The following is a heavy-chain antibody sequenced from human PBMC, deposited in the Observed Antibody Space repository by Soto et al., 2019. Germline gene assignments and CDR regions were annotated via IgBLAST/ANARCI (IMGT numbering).Heavy chain of an antibody. CDR1: GFTVSSNY. V-gene: IGHV3-66*01. J-gene: IGHJ3*02. CDR3: AREFRTSGSRDAFDI. Sequence: EVQLVESGGGLVQPGGSLRLSCAASGFTVSSNYMSWVRQAQGKGLEWVSVTYSGGTTYYADSVKGRFIISRDNSKNTLDLQMNSLRAEDTAVYYCAREFRTSGSRDAFDIWGQGTMVTVSS. D-gene: IGHD1-26*01. CDR2: TYSGGTT.